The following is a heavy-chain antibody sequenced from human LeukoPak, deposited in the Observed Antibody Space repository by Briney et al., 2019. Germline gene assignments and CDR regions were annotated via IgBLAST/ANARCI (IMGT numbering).Heavy chain of an antibody. V-gene: IGHV4-59*01. CDR3: ARAIRSGYDDTYYYYYMDV. Sequence: SETLSLTCTVSGGSISSDYWSWIRQPPGKGLEWIGYIYHSGSTNYSPSLKSRVTISVDTSKNQFSLKVRSVTAADTAVFYCARAIRSGYDDTYYYYYMDVWGKGTTVTVSS. J-gene: IGHJ6*03. CDR1: GGSISSDY. CDR2: IYHSGST. D-gene: IGHD5-12*01.